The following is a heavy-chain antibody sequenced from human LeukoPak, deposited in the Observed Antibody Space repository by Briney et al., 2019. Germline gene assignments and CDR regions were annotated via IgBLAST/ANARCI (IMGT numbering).Heavy chain of an antibody. CDR3: TKEPSP. Sequence: SETLSLTCTVSGGSISSYYWSWIRQPPGKGLEWIGRIFTDGGTSYNPSLKSRVTMSVDTSKNQFSLKLRSVTAADTAVYYCTKEPSPWGQGTLVTVSS. CDR2: IFTDGGT. CDR1: GGSISSYY. D-gene: IGHD1-26*01. J-gene: IGHJ5*02. V-gene: IGHV4-4*07.